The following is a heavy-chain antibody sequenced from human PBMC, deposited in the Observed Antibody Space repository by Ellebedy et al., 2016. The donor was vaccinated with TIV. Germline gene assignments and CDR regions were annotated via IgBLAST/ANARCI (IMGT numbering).Heavy chain of an antibody. J-gene: IGHJ3*01. D-gene: IGHD6-13*01. V-gene: IGHV5-51*01. CDR3: ARQMRSSWYLDAFDF. CDR1: GYKFTNYW. Sequence: GESLKISXKGSGYKFTNYWIGWVRQVPGKGLEWMGIFYPDDSDSRYSPSFQGQVTMSADNSITTAYLQWSTLKASDTAIYFCARQMRSSWYLDAFDFWGHGTMVTVSS. CDR2: FYPDDSDS.